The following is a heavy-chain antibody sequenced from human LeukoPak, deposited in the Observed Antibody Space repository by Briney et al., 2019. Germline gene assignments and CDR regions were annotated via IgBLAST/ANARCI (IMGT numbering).Heavy chain of an antibody. CDR2: INWNGGTT. CDR1: GFTFDDYG. J-gene: IGHJ6*02. CDR3: ARGGRYYYGSGSYYGMDV. V-gene: IGHV3-20*04. Sequence: PGGSLRLSCEASGFTFDDYGMSWVRQAPGKGLEWVSGINWNGGTTGYADSVKGRFTISRDSAKNSLFLQMNSLRAEDTALYYCARGGRYYYGSGSYYGMDVWGQGTTVTVSS. D-gene: IGHD3-10*01.